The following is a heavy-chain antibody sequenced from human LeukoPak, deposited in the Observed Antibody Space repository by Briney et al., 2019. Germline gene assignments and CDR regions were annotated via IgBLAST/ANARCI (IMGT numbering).Heavy chain of an antibody. CDR3: ARDNSGYARFDY. V-gene: IGHV3-21*01. Sequence: GGSLRLSCAASGFTFSSYSMNWVRQAPGKGLEWVSSISSSSSYIYYADSVKGRFTISRDNAKNSLYLQMNSLRAEDTAVYYCARDNSGYARFDYWGQGTLVTVSS. CDR2: ISSSSSYI. J-gene: IGHJ4*02. D-gene: IGHD5-12*01. CDR1: GFTFSSYS.